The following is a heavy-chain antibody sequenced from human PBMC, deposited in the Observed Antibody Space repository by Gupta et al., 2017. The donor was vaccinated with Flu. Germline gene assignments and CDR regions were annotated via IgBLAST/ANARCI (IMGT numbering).Heavy chain of an antibody. D-gene: IGHD3-3*01. V-gene: IGHV3-15*01. Sequence: EVQLVESGGGLVKPGGSLRLSCAASGFTFSNAWMTWVRQAPGKGLEWVGRIKTKKDGGTTEYSAPVKGRFTISRDDSKNTLYVQMNSLKTEDTAVYYCVTDEDLWDWGKGTTVTVSS. CDR1: GFTFSNAW. CDR3: VTDEDLWD. J-gene: IGHJ6*04. CDR2: IKTKKDGGTT.